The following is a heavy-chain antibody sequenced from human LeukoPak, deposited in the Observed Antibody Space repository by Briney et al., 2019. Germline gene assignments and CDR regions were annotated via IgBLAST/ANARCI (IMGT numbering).Heavy chain of an antibody. V-gene: IGHV4-59*01. CDR1: GGSISSYY. J-gene: IGHJ4*02. CDR3: ARASSYDFWSGYYLDY. Sequence: SETLSLTCTVSGGSISSYYWSWIRQPPGKGLEWMWYIYYSGSTNYNPSLKSRVTISVDTSKNQFSLKLSSVTAADTAVYYCARASSYDFWSGYYLDYWGQGTLVTVSS. D-gene: IGHD3-3*01. CDR2: IYYSGST.